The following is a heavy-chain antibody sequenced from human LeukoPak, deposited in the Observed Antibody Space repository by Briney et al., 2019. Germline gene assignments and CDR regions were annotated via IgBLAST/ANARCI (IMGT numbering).Heavy chain of an antibody. J-gene: IGHJ4*02. CDR2: IKQDGSEK. CDR1: GFTFSTYS. D-gene: IGHD3-9*01. CDR3: ARVEGYDILTGYYNFDY. V-gene: IGHV3-7*01. Sequence: GGSLRLSCAASGFTFSTYSMNWVRQAPGKGLEWVANIKQDGSEKYYVDSVKGRFTISRDNAKNSLYLQMNSLRAEDTAVYYCARVEGYDILTGYYNFDYWGQGTLVTVSS.